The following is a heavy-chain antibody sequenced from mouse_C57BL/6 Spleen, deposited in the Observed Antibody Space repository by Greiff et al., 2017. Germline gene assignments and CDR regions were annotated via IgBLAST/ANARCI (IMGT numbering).Heavy chain of an antibody. D-gene: IGHD1-1*01. CDR2: INPNYGTT. CDR3: ARSDYYGSSSDWYFDV. CDR1: GYSFTDYN. V-gene: IGHV1-39*01. J-gene: IGHJ1*03. Sequence: EVQLQESGPELVKPGASVKISCKASGYSFTDYNMNWVKQSNGKSLEWIGVINPNYGTTSYNQKFKGKATLTVDQSSSTAYMQLNSLTSEDSAVYYCARSDYYGSSSDWYFDVWGTGTTVTVSS.